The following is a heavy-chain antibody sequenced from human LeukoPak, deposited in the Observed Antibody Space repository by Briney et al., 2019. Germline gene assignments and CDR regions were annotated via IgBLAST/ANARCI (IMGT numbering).Heavy chain of an antibody. J-gene: IGHJ6*04. CDR1: GYTFTSYG. CDR2: INTNTGNP. CDR3: ARRSMVQHLDV. V-gene: IGHV7-4-1*02. D-gene: IGHD3-10*01. Sequence: RASVKVSCKASGYTFTSYGISWVRQAPGQGLEWMGWINTNTGNPTYAQGFTGRFVFSLDTSVSTAYLQISSLKTEDTAVYYCARRSMVQHLDVWGKGTTVTVSS.